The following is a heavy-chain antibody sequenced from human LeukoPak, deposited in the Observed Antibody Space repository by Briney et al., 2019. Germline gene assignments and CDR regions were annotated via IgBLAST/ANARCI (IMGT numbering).Heavy chain of an antibody. J-gene: IGHJ4*02. V-gene: IGHV3-7*01. Sequence: GGSLRLSCAASGFTFSTYWMSWVRQAPGKGLEWVANIKQDGSDKYYVDSVKGRFTISRDNAKNSLFLQMNSLRAEYTAVYYCARVRCSSNSCFPDYWGQGTLVTVSS. CDR3: ARVRCSSNSCFPDY. CDR2: IKQDGSDK. CDR1: GFTFSTYW. D-gene: IGHD2-2*01.